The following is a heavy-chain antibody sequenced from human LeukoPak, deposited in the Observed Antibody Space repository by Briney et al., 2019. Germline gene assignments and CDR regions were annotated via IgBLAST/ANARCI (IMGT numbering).Heavy chain of an antibody. Sequence: PSETLSLTCTVSGGSISSGGYYWSWIRQHPGKGLEWIGYIYYSGSTYYNPSLKSRVTISVDTSKNQFSLKLSSVTAADTAVYYCARGYYDILTGYYRAWYFDLWGRGTLVTVSS. D-gene: IGHD3-9*01. V-gene: IGHV4-31*03. CDR3: ARGYYDILTGYYRAWYFDL. CDR1: GGSISSGGYY. J-gene: IGHJ2*01. CDR2: IYYSGST.